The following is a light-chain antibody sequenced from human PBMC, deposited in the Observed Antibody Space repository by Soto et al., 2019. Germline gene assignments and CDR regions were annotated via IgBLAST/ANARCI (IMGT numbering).Light chain of an antibody. CDR1: SSDVGGYNY. CDR3: SSYTSSSVV. J-gene: IGLJ2*01. CDR2: DVS. V-gene: IGLV2-14*01. Sequence: QSVLTQPASVSGSPGQSITISCTGTSSDVGGYNYVSWYQQHPGKAPKLMIYDVSNRPSGVSNRFSGSKSGNTASLTISGLLAVDEADYYCSSYTSSSVVFGGGTKVTVL.